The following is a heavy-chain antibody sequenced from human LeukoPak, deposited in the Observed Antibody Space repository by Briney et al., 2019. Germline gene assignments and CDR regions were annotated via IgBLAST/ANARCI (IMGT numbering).Heavy chain of an antibody. CDR3: ARVGYDFWSGAYYWYFDL. CDR2: IYYSGST. Sequence: SETLSLTCTVSGGSISSGDYYWSWIRQPPGKGLEWIGYIYYSGSTYYNPSLKSRVTISVDTSKNQFSLKLSSVTAADTAVYYCARVGYDFWSGAYYWYFDLWGRGTLVTVSS. V-gene: IGHV4-30-4*01. D-gene: IGHD3-3*01. CDR1: GGSISSGDYY. J-gene: IGHJ2*01.